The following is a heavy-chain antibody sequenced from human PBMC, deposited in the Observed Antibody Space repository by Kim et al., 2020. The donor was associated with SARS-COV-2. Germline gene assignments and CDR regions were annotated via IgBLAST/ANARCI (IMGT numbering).Heavy chain of an antibody. D-gene: IGHD3-16*02. CDR1: GFTFSNAW. Sequence: GGSLRLSCAASGFTFSNAWMSWVRQAPGKGLEWVGRIKSKTDGGTTDYAAPMKGRFTISRDDSKNTLYLQMNSLKTEDTAVYYCTTAHVSLSVYLFDYWGQGTLVTVSS. J-gene: IGHJ4*02. V-gene: IGHV3-15*01. CDR2: IKSKTDGGTT. CDR3: TTAHVSLSVYLFDY.